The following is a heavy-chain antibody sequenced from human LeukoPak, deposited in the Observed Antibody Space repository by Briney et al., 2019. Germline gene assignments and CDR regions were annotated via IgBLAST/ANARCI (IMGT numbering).Heavy chain of an antibody. CDR1: GYTFTAYY. CDR3: ARDSGSSGYYSFDY. CDR2: INPNRGGT. V-gene: IGHV1-2*06. D-gene: IGHD3-22*01. J-gene: IGHJ4*02. Sequence: ASVKVSCKASGYTFTAYYVHWVRQAPGQGLEWMGRINPNRGGTDYAQKFQGRVTMTRDTPINTVYMELSRLTSDDTAVYYCARDSGSSGYYSFDYWGQGILVTVSS.